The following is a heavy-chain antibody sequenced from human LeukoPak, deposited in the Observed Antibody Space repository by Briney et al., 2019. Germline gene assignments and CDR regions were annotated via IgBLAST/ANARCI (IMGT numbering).Heavy chain of an antibody. Sequence: GASVKVSCKASGYTFNSYGINWVRQAPGQGLEWMGWISVYNGQTNYAHKFQGRVTMTTDTSTRTVYMELRSLRSDDTAVYCCARDSGWELQHFYFDHWGQGTLVTVSA. V-gene: IGHV1-18*01. J-gene: IGHJ4*02. CDR3: ARDSGWELQHFYFDH. CDR1: GYTFNSYG. D-gene: IGHD1-26*01. CDR2: ISVYNGQT.